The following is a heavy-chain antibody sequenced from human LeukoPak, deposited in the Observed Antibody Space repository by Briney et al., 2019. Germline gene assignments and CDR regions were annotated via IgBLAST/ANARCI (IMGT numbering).Heavy chain of an antibody. CDR1: AYTFTGYY. CDR3: ARGREYCSGGSCYYKAPAFDP. Sequence: ASVKVSCKASAYTFTGYYMHWVRQAPGQGLEWMGWINPNSGGTNYAQKFQGRVTMTRDTSISTAYMELSRLRSDDTAVYYCARGREYCSGGSCYYKAPAFDPWGQGTLVTVSS. CDR2: INPNSGGT. J-gene: IGHJ5*02. D-gene: IGHD2-15*01. V-gene: IGHV1-2*02.